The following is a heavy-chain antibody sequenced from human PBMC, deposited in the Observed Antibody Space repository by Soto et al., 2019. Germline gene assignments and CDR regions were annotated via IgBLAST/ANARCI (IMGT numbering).Heavy chain of an antibody. CDR3: TRGVRGYVYN. CDR1: GYLITNGYY. D-gene: IGHD5-18*01. CDR2: IYHRGNS. V-gene: IGHV4-38-2*01. Sequence: SETLSLTCVVSGYLITNGYYWGWIRQPPGKGLEWIGTIYHRGNSYYNPSLKIRFTISVDTSKNQISLMLRSVTAADTAVYFCTRGVRGYVYNWRQVPLVTVSS. J-gene: IGHJ4*02.